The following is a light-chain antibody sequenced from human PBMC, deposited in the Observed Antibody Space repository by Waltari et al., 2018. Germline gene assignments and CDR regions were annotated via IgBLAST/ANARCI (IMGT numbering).Light chain of an antibody. CDR2: MAS. CDR1: QSVGTW. CDR3: QQYSSFST. J-gene: IGKJ2*01. Sequence: DIQMTQSPSTLSASVGDRVTISCRASQSVGTWLAWYQQKPGKAPKLLIYMASSLESGVPSRCSGSGSGTELTLTISGLQPDDFATYFCQQYSSFSTFGQGTKV. V-gene: IGKV1-5*03.